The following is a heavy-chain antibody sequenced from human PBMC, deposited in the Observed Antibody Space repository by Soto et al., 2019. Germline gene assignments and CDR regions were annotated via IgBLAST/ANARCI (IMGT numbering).Heavy chain of an antibody. CDR2: FDPEDGET. V-gene: IGHV1-24*01. J-gene: IGHJ3*02. CDR3: ATEGATNPLDAFDI. D-gene: IGHD1-26*01. CDR1: GYTLTELS. Sequence: GASVKVSCKVSGYTLTELSMHWVRQAPGKGLEWMGGFDPEDGETIYAQKFQGRVTMTEDTSTDTAYMELSSLRSEDTAVYYCATEGATNPLDAFDIWGQGTMATVSS.